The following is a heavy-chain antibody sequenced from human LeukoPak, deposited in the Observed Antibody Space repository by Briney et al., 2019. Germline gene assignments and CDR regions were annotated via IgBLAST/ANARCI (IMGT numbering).Heavy chain of an antibody. CDR1: EFTFRNFA. CDR3: ARARRSGQQSYYFDY. J-gene: IGHJ4*02. D-gene: IGHD6-19*01. Sequence: GSLRLSCAASEFTFRNFAMHWVRQAPGKGLEYVSALRSDGATTYYADSVKGRFIISRDNSKNTLYLQMGSLRSEDMGVYYCARARRSGQQSYYFDYWGQGTPVTVSS. CDR2: LRSDGATT. V-gene: IGHV3-64*02.